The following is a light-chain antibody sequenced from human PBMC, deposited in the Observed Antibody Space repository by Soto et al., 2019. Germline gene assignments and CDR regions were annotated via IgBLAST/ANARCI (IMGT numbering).Light chain of an antibody. J-gene: IGLJ1*01. CDR3: SSYTSSSTLYV. CDR1: SSDVGDNNY. CDR2: DVT. V-gene: IGLV2-14*01. Sequence: QSALTQPASVSGSPGQSITISCTGTSSDVGDNNYVSWYQQHPGKAPKLMIYDVTHRPSGISNRFSGSKSGNTAFLTISGLQAEDEADYYCSSYTSSSTLYVSGTGTKLTVL.